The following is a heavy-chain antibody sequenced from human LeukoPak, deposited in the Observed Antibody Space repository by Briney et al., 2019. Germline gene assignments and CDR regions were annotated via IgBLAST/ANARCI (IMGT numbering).Heavy chain of an antibody. J-gene: IGHJ6*04. Sequence: ASVKVSCKASGYTFTSYAIHWVRQAPGHRLEWMGWINAGNGNTKYSQEFQGRVTITRDTSASTAYMELSSLRSEDMAVYYCARGGGRYSGYDLDYWGKGTTVTVSS. D-gene: IGHD1-26*01. CDR2: INAGNGNT. CDR3: ARGGGRYSGYDLDY. CDR1: GYTFTSYA. V-gene: IGHV1-3*03.